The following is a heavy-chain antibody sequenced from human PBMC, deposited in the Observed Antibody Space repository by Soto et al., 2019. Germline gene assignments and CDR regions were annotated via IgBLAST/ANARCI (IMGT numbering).Heavy chain of an antibody. CDR1: GESDPSNSAD. Sequence: SPTLSLTCAISGESDPSNSADWKWIRQSASSGLEWLVRSHTKSQWNNDYALSVKSRITINPDTSKNQFSLHQHSLTPEDTAGHYCTGSTWFRGMDVWGQGTPVTVSS. CDR3: TGSTWFRGMDV. J-gene: IGHJ6*02. V-gene: IGHV6-1*01. D-gene: IGHD2-2*01. CDR2: SHTKSQWNN.